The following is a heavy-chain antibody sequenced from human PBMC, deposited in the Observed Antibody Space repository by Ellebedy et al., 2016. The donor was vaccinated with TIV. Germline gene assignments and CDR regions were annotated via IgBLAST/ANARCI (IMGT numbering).Heavy chain of an antibody. Sequence: SVKVSCXASGGTFSSYAISWVRQAPGQGLEWMGGIIPIFGTANYAQKFQGRVTITADESTSTAYMELSSLRSEDTAVYYCARNDREQLVHGYFQHWGQGTLVTVSS. J-gene: IGHJ1*01. V-gene: IGHV1-69*13. CDR3: ARNDREQLVHGYFQH. CDR1: GGTFSSYA. CDR2: IIPIFGTA. D-gene: IGHD6-13*01.